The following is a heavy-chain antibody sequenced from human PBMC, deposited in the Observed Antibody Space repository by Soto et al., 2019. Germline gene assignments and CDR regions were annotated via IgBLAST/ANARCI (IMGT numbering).Heavy chain of an antibody. CDR3: ARDKAAAGWWFDP. Sequence: ASVKASCKASGYTFTSYAMHWVRQAPGQRLEWMGWINAGNGNTKYSQKFQGRVTMTRDTSTSTVYMELSSLRSEDTAVYYCARDKAAAGWWFDPWGQGTLVTVSS. D-gene: IGHD6-13*01. CDR2: INAGNGNT. CDR1: GYTFTSYA. J-gene: IGHJ5*02. V-gene: IGHV1-3*01.